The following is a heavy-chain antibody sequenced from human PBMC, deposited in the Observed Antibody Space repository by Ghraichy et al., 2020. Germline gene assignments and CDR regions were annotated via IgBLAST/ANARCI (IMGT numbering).Heavy chain of an antibody. D-gene: IGHD6-13*01. CDR3: AKSPSSSWYTY. CDR1: GFTFSSYA. CDR2: ISGSGGST. Sequence: GGSLRLSCAASGFTFSSYAMSWVRQAPGKGLEWVSVISGSGGSTYYADSVKGRFTISRDNSKNTLYLQMNSLRAEDTAVYYCAKSPSSSWYTYWGQGTLVTVSS. V-gene: IGHV3-23*01. J-gene: IGHJ4*02.